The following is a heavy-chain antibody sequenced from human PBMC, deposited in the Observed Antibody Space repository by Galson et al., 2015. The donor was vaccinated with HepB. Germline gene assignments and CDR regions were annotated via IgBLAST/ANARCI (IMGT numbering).Heavy chain of an antibody. CDR2: ISASGGST. D-gene: IGHD2-15*01. Sequence: SLRLSCAASGLTLNNYAIHWVRQAPGRGLQWVSLISASGGSTFYADSVKGRFTISRDNSKNTLYLQMNSLRAEDTAVYYCARQEGYCSGGSCYGGIDPWGQGTLVTVSS. V-gene: IGHV3-23*01. CDR1: GLTLNNYA. CDR3: ARQEGYCSGGSCYGGIDP. J-gene: IGHJ5*02.